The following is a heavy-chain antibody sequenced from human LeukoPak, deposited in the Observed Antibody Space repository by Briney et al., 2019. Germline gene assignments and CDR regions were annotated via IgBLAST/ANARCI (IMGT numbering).Heavy chain of an antibody. CDR3: ASTVAGNPYYFDY. Sequence: SETLSLTCTVSGGSISSSSYYWSWIRQPPGKGLEWIGYIYYSGSTNYNPSLKSRVTISVDTSKNQFSLKLSSVTAADTAVYYCASTVAGNPYYFDYWGQGTLVTVSS. CDR1: GGSISSSSYY. CDR2: IYYSGST. D-gene: IGHD6-19*01. V-gene: IGHV4-61*05. J-gene: IGHJ4*02.